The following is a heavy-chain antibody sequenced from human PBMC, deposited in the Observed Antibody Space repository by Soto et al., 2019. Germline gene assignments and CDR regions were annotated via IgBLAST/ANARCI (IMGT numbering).Heavy chain of an antibody. V-gene: IGHV4-39*01. CDR2: IYYSGTT. Sequence: SETLSLTCTVSGGSISSSSYYWGWIRQPPGKGLEWIGSIYYSGTTYYNPSLKSRVTISVDTSKNQFSLKLSSVTAADTAVYYCARHRGYYDILTGYYTELNFDYWGQGTLVTVSS. CDR1: GGSISSSSYY. D-gene: IGHD3-9*01. CDR3: ARHRGYYDILTGYYTELNFDY. J-gene: IGHJ4*02.